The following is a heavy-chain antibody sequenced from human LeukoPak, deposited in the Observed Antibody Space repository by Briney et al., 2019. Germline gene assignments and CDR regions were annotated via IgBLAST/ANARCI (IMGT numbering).Heavy chain of an antibody. J-gene: IGHJ4*02. CDR2: IYYSGST. D-gene: IGHD5-12*01. CDR1: GGSISSYY. Sequence: SETLSLTCTVSGGSISSYYWSWIRQPPGKGLEWIGYIYYSGSTNYNPSLKSRVTISVDTSKNQFSLKLSSVTAADTAAYYCARSYSGYPRGYYFDYWGQGTLVTASS. CDR3: ARSYSGYPRGYYFDY. V-gene: IGHV4-59*01.